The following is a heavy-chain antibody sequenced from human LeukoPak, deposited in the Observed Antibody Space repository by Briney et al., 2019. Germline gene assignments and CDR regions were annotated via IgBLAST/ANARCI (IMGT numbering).Heavy chain of an antibody. CDR1: GYTLTELS. V-gene: IGHV1-24*01. CDR2: FDPEDGET. Sequence: ASVKVSCKVSGYTLTELSIHWVRQAPGKGLEWMGGFDPEDGETIYAQKFQGRVTMTEDTSTDTAYMELSSLRSEDTAVYYCATTKGYYDSSGYKYWGQGTLVTVSS. D-gene: IGHD3-22*01. CDR3: ATTKGYYDSSGYKY. J-gene: IGHJ4*02.